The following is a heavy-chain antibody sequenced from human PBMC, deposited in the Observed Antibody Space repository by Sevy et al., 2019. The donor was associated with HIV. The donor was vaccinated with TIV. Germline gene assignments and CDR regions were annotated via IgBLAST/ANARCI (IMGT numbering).Heavy chain of an antibody. CDR2: IYHSGST. J-gene: IGHJ3*02. Sequence: SETLSLTCAVSGGSISSGGYSWSWIRQPPGKGLEWIGYIYHSGSTYYNPSLKSRVTISVDRPKNQFSLKLSSVTAADTAVYYCARAERFLEKRGAFDIWGQGTMVTVSS. V-gene: IGHV4-30-2*01. CDR1: GGSISSGGYS. CDR3: ARAERFLEKRGAFDI. D-gene: IGHD3-3*01.